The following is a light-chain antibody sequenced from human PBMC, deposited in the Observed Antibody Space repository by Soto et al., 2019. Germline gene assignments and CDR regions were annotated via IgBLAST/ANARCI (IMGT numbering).Light chain of an antibody. CDR2: ENN. CDR3: CSYAGGSSLV. CDR1: SSDIGTYNL. J-gene: IGLJ2*01. Sequence: QSALTQPASVSGSPGQSIAISCTGTSSDIGTYNLVSWYQHHPGKAPKAMIYENNKRPAGISYRFSGSKSGNTASLTISGLQAEDEAVYYCCSYAGGSSLVFGGGTKLTVL. V-gene: IGLV2-23*01.